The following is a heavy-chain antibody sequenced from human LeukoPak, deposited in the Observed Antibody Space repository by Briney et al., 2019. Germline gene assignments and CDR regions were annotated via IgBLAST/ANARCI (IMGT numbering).Heavy chain of an antibody. D-gene: IGHD3-22*01. J-gene: IGHJ4*02. Sequence: SETLSLTCNVSGGSISSFYWNWIRQPAGKGLEWTGRIYTSGSTNYNPSLKSRVTMSVDTSKNQFSLKLSSVTAADTAVYYCARGRGYYDSTGYFAYWGQGTPVTVSS. CDR2: IYTSGST. CDR1: GGSISSFY. V-gene: IGHV4-4*07. CDR3: ARGRGYYDSTGYFAY.